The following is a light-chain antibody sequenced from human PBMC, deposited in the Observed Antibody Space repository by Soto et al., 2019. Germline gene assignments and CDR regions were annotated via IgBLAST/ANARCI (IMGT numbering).Light chain of an antibody. V-gene: IGLV2-23*02. CDR1: SSDIGSYDL. Sequence: QSALTQPASGSGSPGQSITISCTGTSSDIGSYDLVSWYQQHPGTAPKLIIYEVTKRPSGVSTRFSGSKSGNTASLTISGLQAVDEADYYCCSFADFTYVFGTGTKLTVL. J-gene: IGLJ1*01. CDR3: CSFADFTYV. CDR2: EVT.